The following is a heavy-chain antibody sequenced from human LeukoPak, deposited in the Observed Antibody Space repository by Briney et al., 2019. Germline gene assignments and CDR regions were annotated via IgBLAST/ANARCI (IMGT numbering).Heavy chain of an antibody. D-gene: IGHD5-18*01. V-gene: IGHV1-2*02. CDR3: ARVMDTALYYFDY. CDR1: GGTFSSYA. Sequence: ASVKVSCKASGGTFSSYAISWVRQAPGQGLEWMGWINPNSGGTNYAQKFQGRVTMTRDTSISTAYMELSRLRSDDTAVYYCARVMDTALYYFDYWGQGTLVTVSS. J-gene: IGHJ4*02. CDR2: INPNSGGT.